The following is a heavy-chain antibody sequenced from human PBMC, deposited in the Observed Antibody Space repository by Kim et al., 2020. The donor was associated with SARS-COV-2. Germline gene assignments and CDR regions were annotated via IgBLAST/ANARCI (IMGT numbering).Heavy chain of an antibody. V-gene: IGHV3-43*02. CDR3: AKMSRGSGWPHSFDS. CDR2: ISGDGDST. D-gene: IGHD6-19*01. Sequence: GESLRLSCAASGFTFEDYAMHWVRQVPGKSLEWVSLISGDGDSTSYADSVKGRFTISRDNSKNSMYLQMNSLRNEDYALYYCAKMSRGSGWPHSFDSWGQ. CDR1: GFTFEDYA. J-gene: IGHJ4*02.